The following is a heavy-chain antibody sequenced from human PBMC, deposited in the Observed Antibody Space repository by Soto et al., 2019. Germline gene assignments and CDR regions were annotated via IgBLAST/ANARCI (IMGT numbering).Heavy chain of an antibody. V-gene: IGHV1-2*02. CDR1: GYTFTDYY. J-gene: IGHJ5*02. D-gene: IGHD2-2*01. CDR2: INPNNGGT. CDR3: ARSAGDIVVVPAANLNWFDP. Sequence: GASVKVSCKASGYTFTDYYMHWVRQAPGQGLEWMGWINPNNGGTNYAQKLQGRVTMTTDTSTSTAYMELRSLRSDDTAVYYCARSAGDIVVVPAANLNWFDPWGQGTLVTVSS.